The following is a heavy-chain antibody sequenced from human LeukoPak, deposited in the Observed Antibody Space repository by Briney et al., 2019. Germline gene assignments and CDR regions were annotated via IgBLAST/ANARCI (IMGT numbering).Heavy chain of an antibody. CDR3: ARGATMIVVVISPFDY. D-gene: IGHD3-22*01. CDR1: GFTFSSYA. CDR2: ISSSSSYI. V-gene: IGHV3-21*01. Sequence: GGSLRLSCAASGFTFSSYAMSWVRQAPGKGPEWVSSISSSSSYIYYADSVKGRFTISRDNAKNSLYLQMNSLRAEDTAVYYCARGATMIVVVISPFDYWGQGTLVTVSS. J-gene: IGHJ4*02.